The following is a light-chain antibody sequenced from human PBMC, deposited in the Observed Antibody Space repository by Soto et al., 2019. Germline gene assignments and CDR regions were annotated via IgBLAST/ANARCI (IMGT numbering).Light chain of an antibody. Sequence: DIVMTQSPLSLPVTPGEPASISCRSSQSLLHSNGYNYLDWYLQKPGQSPQLLIYLGSNRASGVPDRFSGSGSGTDFTLKISRVEAEDVGVYYCMQALQTPGFGPGTIVDIK. CDR2: LGS. J-gene: IGKJ3*01. V-gene: IGKV2-28*01. CDR3: MQALQTPG. CDR1: QSLLHSNGYNY.